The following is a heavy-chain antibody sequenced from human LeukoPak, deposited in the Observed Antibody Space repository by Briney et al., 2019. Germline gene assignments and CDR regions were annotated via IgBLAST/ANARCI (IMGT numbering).Heavy chain of an antibody. J-gene: IGHJ4*02. Sequence: SETLSLTCAVYGGSFSGYYWSWIRQPPGKGLEWIGEINHSGSTNYNPSLKSRVTISVDTSKNQFSLKLSSVTAADTAVYYCARYVATISGFAYWGQRTLVTASS. CDR2: INHSGST. D-gene: IGHD5-12*01. CDR3: ARYVATISGFAY. V-gene: IGHV4-34*01. CDR1: GGSFSGYY.